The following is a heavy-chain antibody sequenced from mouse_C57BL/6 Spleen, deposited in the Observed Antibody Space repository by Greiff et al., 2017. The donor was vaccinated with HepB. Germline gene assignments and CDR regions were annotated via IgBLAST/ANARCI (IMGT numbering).Heavy chain of an antibody. CDR1: GFSLTSYG. J-gene: IGHJ1*03. Sequence: VQLQQSGPGLVQPSQCLSITCTVSGFSLTSYGVHWVRQSPGKGLEWLGVIWSGGSTDYNAAFISRLSISKDNSKSQVFLKMNSLQADDTAIYYCAREDYYGSSPFDVWGTGTTVTVSS. CDR2: IWSGGST. D-gene: IGHD1-1*01. V-gene: IGHV2-2*01. CDR3: AREDYYGSSPFDV.